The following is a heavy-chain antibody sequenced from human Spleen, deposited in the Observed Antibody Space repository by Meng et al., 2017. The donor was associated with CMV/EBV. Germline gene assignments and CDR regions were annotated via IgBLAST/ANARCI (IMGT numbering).Heavy chain of an antibody. J-gene: IGHJ4*02. Sequence: GESLKTSCASSGFNFNNYGMHWVRQAPGKGLEWVSFIRHDGSDEHYADFLKGRFTISRDSSRNNLYLQMNSLRSEDTAVYYCAKDYQSSAGWNFDFWGQGTLVTVSS. CDR1: GFNFNNYG. CDR2: IRHDGSDE. V-gene: IGHV3-30*02. D-gene: IGHD6-19*01. CDR3: AKDYQSSAGWNFDF.